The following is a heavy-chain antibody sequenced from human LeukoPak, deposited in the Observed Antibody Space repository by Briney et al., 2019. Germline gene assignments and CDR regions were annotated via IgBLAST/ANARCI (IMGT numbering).Heavy chain of an antibody. CDR1: GFTFSSYA. J-gene: IGHJ5*02. CDR2: ISYDGSNK. CDR3: ARDWGPTTVLPRTWFDP. D-gene: IGHD4-11*01. Sequence: GRSLRLSCAASGFTFSSYAMHWVRQAPGKGLEWVAVISYDGSNKYYADSVKGRFTISRDNSKNTLYLQMNSLRAEDTAVYYCARDWGPTTVLPRTWFDPWGQGTLVTVSS. V-gene: IGHV3-30-3*01.